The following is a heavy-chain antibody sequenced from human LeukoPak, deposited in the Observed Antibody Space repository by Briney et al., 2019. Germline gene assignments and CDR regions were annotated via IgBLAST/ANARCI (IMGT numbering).Heavy chain of an antibody. J-gene: IGHJ4*02. CDR3: VRVRDTVVLIGAD. D-gene: IGHD3-16*01. Sequence: GASVKVSCKASGYSFTNYDIHWVRQATGQGLEWMGWMNPYSGNRGYAQKFQGRVTMTRDTSISTAYMELSGLTSEDTAMYYCVRVRDTVVLIGADWGQGTLVTVSS. CDR2: MNPYSGNR. V-gene: IGHV1-8*01. CDR1: GYSFTNYD.